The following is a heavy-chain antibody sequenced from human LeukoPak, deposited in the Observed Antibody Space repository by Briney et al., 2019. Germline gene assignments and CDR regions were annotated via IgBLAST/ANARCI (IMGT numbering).Heavy chain of an antibody. V-gene: IGHV3-23*01. Sequence: GGSLRLSCAASGFTFSSYAMSWVRQAPGRGLESVSTISHSGDNTYYADSLKGRFSISRDNSKNTLYLNMNNLRVEDTAVYFCAREGTVSGYYYGTDVWGQGTTVTVSS. D-gene: IGHD3-10*01. J-gene: IGHJ6*02. CDR2: ISHSGDNT. CDR1: GFTFSSYA. CDR3: AREGTVSGYYYGTDV.